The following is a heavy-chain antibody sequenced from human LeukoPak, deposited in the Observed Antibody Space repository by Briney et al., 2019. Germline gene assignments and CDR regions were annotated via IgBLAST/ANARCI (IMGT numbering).Heavy chain of an antibody. V-gene: IGHV1-8*03. Sequence: ASVKVSCKASGYTFTSYDINWVRQATGQGLEWMGWKNPNSGNTGYAQKFQGRVTITRNTSISTAYMELSSLRSEDTAVYYCARGYYYGSGSYYDYFDYWGQGTLVTVSS. CDR2: KNPNSGNT. CDR1: GYTFTSYD. J-gene: IGHJ4*02. CDR3: ARGYYYGSGSYYDYFDY. D-gene: IGHD3-10*01.